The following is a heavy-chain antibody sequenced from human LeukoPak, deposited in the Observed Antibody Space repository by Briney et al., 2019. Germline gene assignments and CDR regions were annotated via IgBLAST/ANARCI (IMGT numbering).Heavy chain of an antibody. J-gene: IGHJ4*02. Sequence: ASVKVSYKASGYTFTSYGISWVRQAPGQGLEWMGWISAYNGNTNYAQKLQGRVTMTTDTSTSTAYMELRSLRSDDTAVYYCARDAPNYYDSSGYYRYWGQGTLVTVSS. V-gene: IGHV1-18*01. D-gene: IGHD3-22*01. CDR3: ARDAPNYYDSSGYYRY. CDR2: ISAYNGNT. CDR1: GYTFTSYG.